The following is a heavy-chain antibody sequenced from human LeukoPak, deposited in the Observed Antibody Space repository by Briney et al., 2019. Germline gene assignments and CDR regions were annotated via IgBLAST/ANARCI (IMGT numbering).Heavy chain of an antibody. Sequence: SETLSLTCTVSGGSISSSSYYWGWIRQPPGKGLEWIGSIYYSGSTYYNPSLKSRVTISVDTSKNQFSLKLSSVTAADTAVYYCARDRRVYYDSSGATYYYYYMDVWGKGTTVTVSS. CDR2: IYYSGST. J-gene: IGHJ6*03. V-gene: IGHV4-39*07. CDR1: GGSISSSSYY. D-gene: IGHD3-22*01. CDR3: ARDRRVYYDSSGATYYYYYMDV.